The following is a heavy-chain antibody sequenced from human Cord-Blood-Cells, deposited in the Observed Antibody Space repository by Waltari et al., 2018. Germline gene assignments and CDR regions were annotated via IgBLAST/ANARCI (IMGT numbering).Heavy chain of an antibody. CDR1: GGSISSSNW. V-gene: IGHV4-4*02. CDR3: ARTNSGSYSGDAFDI. J-gene: IGHJ3*02. D-gene: IGHD1-26*01. CDR2: IYHSGGT. Sequence: QVQLQESGPGLVKPSGTLSLTCAVSGGSISSSNWWSWVRQPPGKGLEWIGEIYHSGGTNYNPALKSRVTISVDKSKNQCSLKLSSVTAADTAVYYCARTNSGSYSGDAFDIWGQGTMVTVSS.